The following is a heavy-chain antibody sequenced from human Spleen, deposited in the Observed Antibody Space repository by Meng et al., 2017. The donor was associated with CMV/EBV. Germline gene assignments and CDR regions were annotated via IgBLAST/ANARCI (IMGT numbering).Heavy chain of an antibody. J-gene: IGHJ4*02. CDR3: ARAGIAGFDY. V-gene: IGHV3-13*01. Sequence: GGSLRLSCAASGFTFSRNDMHWVRQGTGKGLEWVSAIGTAGDTYYPGSVKGRFTISRENAKNSLYLQMNSLRAGDTAVYYCARAGIAGFDYWGQGTLVTVSS. CDR1: GFTFSRND. CDR2: IGTAGDT. D-gene: IGHD6-13*01.